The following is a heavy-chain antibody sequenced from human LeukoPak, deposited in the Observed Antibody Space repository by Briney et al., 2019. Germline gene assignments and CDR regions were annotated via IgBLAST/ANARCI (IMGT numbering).Heavy chain of an antibody. D-gene: IGHD2-21*02. CDR2: IVVCSGNT. V-gene: IGHV1-58*01. Sequence: SVKVSCKASGFIFTSSAVQWVRQARGQRLEWIGWIVVCSGNTNYAQKFQERVIITRDMSTSTVYMELSSLSSEDTAVYYCAADRPSAYCGGDCLDYWGQGTLVTVSS. CDR1: GFIFTSSA. CDR3: AADRPSAYCGGDCLDY. J-gene: IGHJ4*02.